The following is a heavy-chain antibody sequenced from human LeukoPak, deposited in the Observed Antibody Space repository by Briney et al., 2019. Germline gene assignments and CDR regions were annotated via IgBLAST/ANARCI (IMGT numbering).Heavy chain of an antibody. Sequence: ASVTVSCKASGYTFTNCGINWVRQAPGQGLEWMGWIRPYNGNTNYAQNLQGRVTVTTDTSTSTAYMELRSLRSDDTAVYYCARDRGVAVSGVSWDWGQGTLVTVSS. CDR2: IRPYNGNT. V-gene: IGHV1-18*01. D-gene: IGHD6-19*01. CDR3: ARDRGVAVSGVSWD. CDR1: GYTFTNCG. J-gene: IGHJ4*02.